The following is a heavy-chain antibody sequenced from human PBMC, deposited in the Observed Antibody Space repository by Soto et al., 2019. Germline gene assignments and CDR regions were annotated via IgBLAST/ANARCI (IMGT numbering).Heavy chain of an antibody. J-gene: IGHJ4*02. V-gene: IGHV3-30-3*01. Sequence: GGSLRLSCAASGFTFSSYAMHWVRQAPGKGLEWVAVISYDGSNKYCADSVKGRFTISRDNSKNTLYLQMDSLRAEDTAVYYCARDAKGMAPYWGQGTLVIVSS. CDR3: ARDAKGMAPY. CDR2: ISYDGSNK. CDR1: GFTFSSYA. D-gene: IGHD2-8*01.